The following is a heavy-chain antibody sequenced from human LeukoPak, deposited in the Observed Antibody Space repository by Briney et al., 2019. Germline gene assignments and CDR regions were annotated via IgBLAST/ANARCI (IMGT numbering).Heavy chain of an antibody. CDR2: IYYSGST. D-gene: IGHD3-9*01. CDR3: ARDHVLRYFDWFRWFDP. Sequence: SETLSLTCTVSGDSISSFYWSWIRQPPGKGLEWIGYIYYSGSTYYNPSLKSRVTISVDTSKNQFSLKLSSVTAADTAVYYCARDHVLRYFDWFRWFDPWGQGTLVTVSS. CDR1: GDSISSFY. J-gene: IGHJ5*02. V-gene: IGHV4-59*12.